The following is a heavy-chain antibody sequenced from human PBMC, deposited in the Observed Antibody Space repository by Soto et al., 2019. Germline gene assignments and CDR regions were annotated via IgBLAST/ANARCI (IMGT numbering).Heavy chain of an antibody. CDR3: ARRRITTFGVVITGYGMDV. J-gene: IGHJ6*02. V-gene: IGHV4-4*02. CDR2: IYHSGTA. D-gene: IGHD3-3*01. CDR1: GGSISNNNC. Sequence: QVQLQESGPGLVKPSGALSLTCAVSGGSISNNNCWNWVRQPPGKGLEWIGEIYHSGTANYTPSLKSRVTISVDKSNNQFSLTLNSVTAADTAVYHCARRRITTFGVVITGYGMDVWGQGTTVTVSS.